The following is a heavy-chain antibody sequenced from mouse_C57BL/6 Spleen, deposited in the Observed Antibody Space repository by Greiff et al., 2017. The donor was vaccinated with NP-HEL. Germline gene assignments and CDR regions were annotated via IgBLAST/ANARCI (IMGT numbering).Heavy chain of an antibody. CDR2: ISSGGDCI. D-gene: IGHD2-3*01. J-gene: IGHJ3*01. CDR1: GFTFSSYA. CDR3: TRDGPAWFAY. Sequence: VQLKESGEGLVKPGGSLKLSCAASGFTFSSYAMSWVRQTPEKRLEWVAYISSGGDCIYYADTVKGRFTISRDNARNTLYLQMSSLKSEDTAMYYCTRDGPAWFAYWGQGTLVTVSA. V-gene: IGHV5-9-1*02.